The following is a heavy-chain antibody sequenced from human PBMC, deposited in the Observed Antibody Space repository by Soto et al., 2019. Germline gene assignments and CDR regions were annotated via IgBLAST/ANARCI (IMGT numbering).Heavy chain of an antibody. D-gene: IGHD6-13*01. J-gene: IGHJ4*02. CDR3: AAGRVGSRWHIAY. CDR2: IVVGSGNS. V-gene: IGHV1-58*02. CDR1: GITFTRSA. Sequence: SVKVSCKASGITFTRSAMQWVRQARGQRLEWIGWIVVGSGNSNYAQKFQERVTITTDMSTSTVYMELSSLRSEDTAVYYCAAGRVGSRWHIAYWGQGTLVNVSS.